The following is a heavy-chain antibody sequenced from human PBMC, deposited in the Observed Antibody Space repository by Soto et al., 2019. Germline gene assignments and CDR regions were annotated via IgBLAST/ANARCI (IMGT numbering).Heavy chain of an antibody. D-gene: IGHD3-9*01. CDR3: ARVLTGAFDY. V-gene: IGHV3-7*01. CDR2: IKQEGSEK. Sequence: PGGSLRLSCXASGFTFSSYWMSWVRQAPGKGLEWVANIKQEGSEKYYVDSVKGRFTISRDNAKNSLYLQMNSLRAEDTAVYYCARVLTGAFDYWGQGTLVTVSS. J-gene: IGHJ4*02. CDR1: GFTFSSYW.